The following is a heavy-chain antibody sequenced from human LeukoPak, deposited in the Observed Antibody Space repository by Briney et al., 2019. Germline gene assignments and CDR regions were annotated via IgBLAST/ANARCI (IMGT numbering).Heavy chain of an antibody. CDR3: AKDLSEAIAAAGTLDY. Sequence: GGSLRLSCSASGFTFSTYAMSWVRQAPGKGLEWVSGISGSGGSTYYADFVKGRFTISRDNSKNTLYLQMNSLRAEDTAVYYCAKDLSEAIAAAGTLDYWGQGTLVTVSS. D-gene: IGHD6-13*01. J-gene: IGHJ4*02. CDR2: ISGSGGST. CDR1: GFTFSTYA. V-gene: IGHV3-23*01.